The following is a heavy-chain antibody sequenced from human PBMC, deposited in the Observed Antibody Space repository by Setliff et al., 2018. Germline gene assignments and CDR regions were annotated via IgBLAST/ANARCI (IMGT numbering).Heavy chain of an antibody. Sequence: GASVKVSCKASEYTFTGYYIHWVRQAPGQGLEWMGRINPNSGGTNYAQKFQGRVTMTRDTSISTAYMELSRLRSDDTAVYYCARVRYVFWSGSIDYWGQGTLVTVSS. J-gene: IGHJ4*02. D-gene: IGHD3-3*01. CDR3: ARVRYVFWSGSIDY. CDR1: EYTFTGYY. CDR2: INPNSGGT. V-gene: IGHV1-2*06.